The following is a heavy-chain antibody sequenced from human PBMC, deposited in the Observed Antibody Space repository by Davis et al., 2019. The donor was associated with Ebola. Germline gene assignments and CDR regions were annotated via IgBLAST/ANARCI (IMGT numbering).Heavy chain of an antibody. CDR3: ARHSDYHDNNGQPTYNWFDP. Sequence: SETLSLTCTVSGGSINNYHWSWIRQPPGRELEWIAYIYSGGGSYYNPSLKSRVTISVDTSKNQFFLKLNSVTAADTAVYYCARHSDYHDNNGQPTYNWFDPWGQGTLVTVSS. J-gene: IGHJ5*02. CDR2: IYSGGGS. V-gene: IGHV4-59*08. CDR1: GGSINNYH. D-gene: IGHD3-22*01.